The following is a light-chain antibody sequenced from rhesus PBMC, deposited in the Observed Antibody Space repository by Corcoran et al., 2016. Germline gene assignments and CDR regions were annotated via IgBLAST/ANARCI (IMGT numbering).Light chain of an antibody. CDR2: KVT. CDR1: QSLLQSDGYTY. J-gene: IGKJ1*01. CDR3: MQSIQVPWT. V-gene: IGKV2S2*01. Sequence: DIVMTQTPLSLPVTPGEPASISCRSSQSLLQSDGYTYLDWYLQKPGQSPRLLIYKVTNRKSGVPDRFSGGGSGTDLTLKISRVGPEDVGVYYCMQSIQVPWTFGQGTKVEIK.